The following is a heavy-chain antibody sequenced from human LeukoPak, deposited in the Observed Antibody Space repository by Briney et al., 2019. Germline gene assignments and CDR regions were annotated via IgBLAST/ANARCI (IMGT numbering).Heavy chain of an antibody. D-gene: IGHD3-22*01. Sequence: SETLSLTCAVYGGSFSGYYWSWIRHPPGKGLEWIGEISHSGSTNYNPSLKSRVTISVDTSKTQFSLKLSSVTAADTAVYYCARTSDYHDSSGYQIPFDYWGQGTLVTVSS. CDR1: GGSFSGYY. V-gene: IGHV4-34*01. CDR3: ARTSDYHDSSGYQIPFDY. J-gene: IGHJ4*02. CDR2: ISHSGST.